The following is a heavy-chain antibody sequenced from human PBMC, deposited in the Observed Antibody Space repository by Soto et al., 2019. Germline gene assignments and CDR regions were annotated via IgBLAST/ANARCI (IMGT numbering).Heavy chain of an antibody. CDR3: ANPGYSRYWSAHFDY. J-gene: IGHJ4*02. CDR1: GFTLSSYA. V-gene: IGHV3-23*01. D-gene: IGHD2-8*02. Sequence: EVQLLESGGGLVQPGGSLRLSCAASGFTLSSYAMSWVRQAPGKGLEWVSTIRGSGGSTYYADSVKGRFTISRDNSKNTLYLQKNSLRAEDTAVYYCANPGYSRYWSAHFDYWGQGTQVTVSS. CDR2: IRGSGGST.